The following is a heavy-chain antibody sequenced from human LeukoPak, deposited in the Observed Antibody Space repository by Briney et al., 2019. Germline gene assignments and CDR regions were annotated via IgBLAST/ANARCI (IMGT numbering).Heavy chain of an antibody. Sequence: GGSLRLSCAASGFSVDGNYMTWVRQAPGKGLEWVSVIFSGDSIYYADSVKGRFTISRDNSKNTLYLQMNSLRAVDTAMYYCATRGNFDSWGQGNLVTVSS. CDR1: GFSVDGNY. CDR3: ATRGNFDS. CDR2: IFSGDSI. V-gene: IGHV3-66*01. J-gene: IGHJ4*02.